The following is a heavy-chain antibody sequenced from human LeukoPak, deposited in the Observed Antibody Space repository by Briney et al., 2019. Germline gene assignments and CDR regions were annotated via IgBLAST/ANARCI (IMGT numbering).Heavy chain of an antibody. CDR3: ARHLNLLEIVYFDY. V-gene: IGHV4-39*01. CDR1: GGSISSSSYY. Sequence: PSETLSLTCTVSGGSISSSSYYWGWIRQPPGKGLEWIGSIYYSGSTYYNPSLKSRVTISVDTSKNQFSLKLSSVTAADTAVYYCARHLNLLEIVYFDYWGQGTLVTVSS. D-gene: IGHD5-24*01. J-gene: IGHJ4*02. CDR2: IYYSGST.